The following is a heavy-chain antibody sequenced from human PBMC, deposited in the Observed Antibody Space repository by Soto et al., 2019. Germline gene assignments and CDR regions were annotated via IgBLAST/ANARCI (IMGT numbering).Heavy chain of an antibody. CDR3: ARHRHPRGTVGATSPLDP. Sequence: ETLSLTCTVSGEYISSGYHWAWVRQAPGKGLEWVSVHYSGGSTYYADSVQGRFTISRDKSNNTLYLQMRRVRAEDTAVYFCARHRHPRGTVGATSPLDPWGQGTQVTVSS. CDR1: GEYISSGYH. CDR2: HYSGGST. D-gene: IGHD1-26*01. J-gene: IGHJ5*02. V-gene: IGHV3-66*04.